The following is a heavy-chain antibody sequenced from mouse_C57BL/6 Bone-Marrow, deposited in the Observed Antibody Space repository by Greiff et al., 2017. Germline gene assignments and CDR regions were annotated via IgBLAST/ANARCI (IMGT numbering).Heavy chain of an antibody. CDR1: GFTFSSYT. J-gene: IGHJ4*01. Sequence: VQLQESGGGLVKPGGSLKLSCAASGFTFSSYTMSWVRQTPEKRLEWVATISGGGGNTYYPDSVKGRFTISRDNAKNTLYLQMISLRSEDTSLYYCARTYYAMDYWGQGTSVTVSS. V-gene: IGHV5-9*01. CDR3: ARTYYAMDY. CDR2: ISGGGGNT.